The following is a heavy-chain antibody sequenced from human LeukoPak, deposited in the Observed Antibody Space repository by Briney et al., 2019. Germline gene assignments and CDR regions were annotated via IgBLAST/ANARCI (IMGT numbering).Heavy chain of an antibody. V-gene: IGHV1-69*04. D-gene: IGHD1-14*01. Sequence: ASVKVSCKASGYTFTSYDINWVRQAPGQGLEWMGRIIPILGIANYAQKFQGRVTITADKSTSTAYMELSSLRSEDTAVYYCAREPGHNWFDPWGQGTLVTVSS. CDR1: GYTFTSYD. CDR2: IIPILGIA. J-gene: IGHJ5*02. CDR3: AREPGHNWFDP.